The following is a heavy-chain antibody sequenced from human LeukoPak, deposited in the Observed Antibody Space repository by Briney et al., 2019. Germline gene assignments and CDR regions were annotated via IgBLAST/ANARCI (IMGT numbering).Heavy chain of an antibody. CDR2: VYSSGST. CDR3: ARSVYVYGSGSYSVMDV. Sequence: SETLSLTCTVSGGSISSYYWSWLRQPAGKGLQWIGRVYSSGSTNDNPSLKSRVTMLVDTSKNQISLKLSSVTAADTAVYYCARSVYVYGSGSYSVMDVWGKGTTVTISS. D-gene: IGHD3-10*01. V-gene: IGHV4-4*07. J-gene: IGHJ6*03. CDR1: GGSISSYY.